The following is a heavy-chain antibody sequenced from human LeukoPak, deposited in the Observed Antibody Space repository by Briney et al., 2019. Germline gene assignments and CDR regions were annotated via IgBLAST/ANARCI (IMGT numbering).Heavy chain of an antibody. CDR3: ARGKSRGSHIDY. CDR2: IYHSGST. CDR1: GYSISSGYY. Sequence: PSETLSLTCTVSGYSISSGYYWGWIRQPPGKGLEWIGSIYHSGSTYYNPSLKSRVTISVDTSKNQFSLKLRSVTAAHTAVYYCARGKSRGSHIDYWGQGTLVTASS. D-gene: IGHD1-26*01. V-gene: IGHV4-38-2*02. J-gene: IGHJ4*02.